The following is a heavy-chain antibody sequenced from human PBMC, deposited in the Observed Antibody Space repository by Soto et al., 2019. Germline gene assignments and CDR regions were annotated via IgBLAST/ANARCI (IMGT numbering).Heavy chain of an antibody. Sequence: GGSLRLSCAASGFSFGTYSMTWVRQAPGKRLEWVSSINDRGDTTYYADSVKGRFTISRDNSKNTLYLQMSSLRGEDTAVYYCARVRGAVPGILSYYYGMDVWGQGTTVTVSS. CDR1: GFSFGTYS. V-gene: IGHV3-23*01. J-gene: IGHJ6*02. D-gene: IGHD6-19*01. CDR3: ARVRGAVPGILSYYYGMDV. CDR2: INDRGDTT.